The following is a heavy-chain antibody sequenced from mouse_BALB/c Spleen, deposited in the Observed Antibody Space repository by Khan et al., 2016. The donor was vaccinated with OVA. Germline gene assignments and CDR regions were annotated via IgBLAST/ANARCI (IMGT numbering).Heavy chain of an antibody. V-gene: IGHV5-6*01. CDR2: VSTGGSYT. J-gene: IGHJ3*01. CDR3: TRLAYYYDGEEFAY. Sequence: EVELVESGGDLVKPGGSLKLSCAASGFTFSTYGMSWVRQAPDKRLEWVATVSTGGSYTYYPDSVKGRFTISRDNAKNNLYLQMSGLRSEDTAMFYCTRLAYYYDGEEFAYWGQGTLVTVSA. CDR1: GFTFSTYG. D-gene: IGHD1-1*01.